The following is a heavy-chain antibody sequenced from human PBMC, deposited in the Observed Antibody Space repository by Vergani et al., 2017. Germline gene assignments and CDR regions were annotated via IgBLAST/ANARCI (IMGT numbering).Heavy chain of an antibody. CDR3: ALRSGGYYSGGKVHPLRTAFDV. CDR1: GGSISAGYYF. CDR2: ISASGNA. D-gene: IGHD2-15*01. V-gene: IGHV4-61*02. J-gene: IGHJ3*01. Sequence: QVQLQASGPGRVKPSQTLSLTCTMSGGSISAGYYFWSWIRQPAGKGLEWFGHISASGNASHSPSLKTRVSMSVDTSKNQFSLTVTSVTAADTAIYFCALRSGGYYSGGKVHPLRTAFDVWGHETVVTVSS.